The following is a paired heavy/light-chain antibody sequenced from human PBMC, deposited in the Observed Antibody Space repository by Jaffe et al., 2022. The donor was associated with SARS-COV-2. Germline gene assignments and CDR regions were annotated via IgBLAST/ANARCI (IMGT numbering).Heavy chain of an antibody. CDR1: GFTVSSNY. CDR2: IYSGGST. D-gene: IGHD3-10*01. J-gene: IGHJ6*02. Sequence: EVQLVESGGGLIQPGGSLRLSCAASGFTVSSNYMSWVRQAPGKGLEWVSVIYSGGSTYYADSVKGRFTISRDNSKNTLYLQMNSLRAEDTAVYYCARGGIRGVMGYYYYGMDVWGQGTTVTVSS. CDR3: ARGGIRGVMGYYYYGMDV. V-gene: IGHV3-53*01.
Light chain of an antibody. Sequence: DIQMTQSPSSLSASVGDRVTITCRASQSISSYLNWYQQKPGKAPKLLIYAASSLQSGVPSRFSGSGSGTDFTLTISSLQPEDFATYYCQQSYSTQFTFGPGTKVDIK. V-gene: IGKV1-39*01. CDR1: QSISSY. J-gene: IGKJ3*01. CDR2: AAS. CDR3: QQSYSTQFT.